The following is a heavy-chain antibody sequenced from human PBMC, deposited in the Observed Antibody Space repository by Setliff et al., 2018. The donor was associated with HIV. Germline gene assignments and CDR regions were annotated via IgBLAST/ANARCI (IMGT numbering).Heavy chain of an antibody. Sequence: ASVKVSCKASGYTFTSYAMHWVRQAPGQRLEWMGWINAGNGNTKYSQKFQGRVTITRDTSASTAYMELSSLRPEDTAVYYCARVGHSSSYHYYGMDVWGQGTTVTVSS. V-gene: IGHV1-3*01. D-gene: IGHD6-13*01. CDR2: INAGNGNT. CDR1: GYTFTSYA. J-gene: IGHJ6*02. CDR3: ARVGHSSSYHYYGMDV.